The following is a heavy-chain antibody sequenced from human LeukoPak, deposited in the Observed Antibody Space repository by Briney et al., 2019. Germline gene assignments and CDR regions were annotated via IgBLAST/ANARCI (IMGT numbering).Heavy chain of an antibody. D-gene: IGHD4-17*01. V-gene: IGHV3-23*01. J-gene: IGHJ5*02. CDR3: AKGTPLTTVTTRTFDP. CDR2: ISGSGGST. CDR1: GFTFSSYS. Sequence: PGGSLRLSCAASGFTFSSYSMNWVRQAPGKGLEWVSAISGSGGSTYYADSVKGRFTISRDNSKNTLYLQMNSLRAEDTAVYYCAKGTPLTTVTTRTFDPWGQGTLVTVSS.